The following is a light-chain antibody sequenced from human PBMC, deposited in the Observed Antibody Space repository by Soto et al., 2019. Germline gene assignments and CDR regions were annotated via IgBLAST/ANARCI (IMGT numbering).Light chain of an antibody. Sequence: QSVLTQPPSVSGAPGRRVTISCTGSSSNIGAGYDVHWYQQVPGTAPKLLISDNNNRPSGVPDRFSGSKSGTSASLAITGLQAEDEADYHCQSYDSSLSGSVFGGGTKLTVL. CDR1: SSNIGAGYD. CDR3: QSYDSSLSGSV. V-gene: IGLV1-40*01. CDR2: DNN. J-gene: IGLJ2*01.